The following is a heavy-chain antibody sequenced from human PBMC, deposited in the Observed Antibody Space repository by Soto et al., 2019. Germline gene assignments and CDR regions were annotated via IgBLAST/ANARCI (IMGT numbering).Heavy chain of an antibody. V-gene: IGHV3-7*01. J-gene: IGHJ6*02. CDR2: IKQDGSEQ. D-gene: IGHD1-7*01. CDR3: ARDNWNYLISYYYGMDV. CDR1: GFTLSSYW. Sequence: PGGSLRLSCAASGFTLSSYWMSWVRQAPGKGLEWVANIKQDGSEQYYVDSVKGRFTISRDNAKNSLYLQMNSLRAEDTAVYYCARDNWNYLISYYYGMDVWGQGTTVTVSS.